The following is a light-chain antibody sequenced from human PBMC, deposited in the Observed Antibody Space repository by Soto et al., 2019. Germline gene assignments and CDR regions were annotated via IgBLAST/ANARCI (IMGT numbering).Light chain of an antibody. CDR3: AAWDDSLNGYV. J-gene: IGLJ1*01. Sequence: QSVLTQPPSASGTPGQSVTISCSGSSSNIGSNTVNWYQQLPGTAPKLLIYSNNQRPSGVPDRFSGSKSGTSASLAISGLQYEDEADYYCAAWDDSLNGYVFGNGKKVTV. CDR1: SSNIGSNT. CDR2: SNN. V-gene: IGLV1-44*01.